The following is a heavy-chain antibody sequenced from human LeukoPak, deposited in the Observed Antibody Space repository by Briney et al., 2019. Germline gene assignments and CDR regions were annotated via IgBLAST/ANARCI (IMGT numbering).Heavy chain of an antibody. Sequence: GGSLRLSCAASGFTFNDYYMSWIRQAPGKGLGWLSYINIGGTNTHYADSVKGRFTISRDNAKKSLYLEMNNLRAEDTAVYYCATDGAGFDTWGQGVMVTVSS. V-gene: IGHV3-11*01. CDR3: ATDGAGFDT. J-gene: IGHJ5*02. CDR2: INIGGTNT. CDR1: GFTFNDYY.